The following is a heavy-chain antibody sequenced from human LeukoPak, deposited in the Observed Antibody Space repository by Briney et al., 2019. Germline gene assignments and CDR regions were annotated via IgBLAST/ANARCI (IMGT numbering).Heavy chain of an antibody. J-gene: IGHJ4*02. CDR2: IYYSGST. CDR3: ATLHVDIVATIKSYFDY. CDR1: GGSISSYY. V-gene: IGHV4-39*01. D-gene: IGHD5-12*01. Sequence: SETLSLTCTVSGGSISSYYWGWIRQPPGKGLEWIGSIYYSGSTYYNPSLKSRVTISVDTSKNQFSLKLSSVTAADTAVYYCATLHVDIVATIKSYFDYWGQGTLVTVSS.